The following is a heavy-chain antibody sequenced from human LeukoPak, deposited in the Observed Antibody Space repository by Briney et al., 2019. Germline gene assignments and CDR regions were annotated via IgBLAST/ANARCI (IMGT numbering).Heavy chain of an antibody. J-gene: IGHJ4*02. CDR1: GGSISSSSYY. Sequence: SETLSLTCTVSGGSISSSSYYWGWIRQPPGKGLGWIGSIYYSGSTYYNPSLKSRVTISVDTSKNQFSLKLSSVTAADTVVYYCARALVGAILIYFDYWGQGTLVTVSS. CDR3: ARALVGAILIYFDY. D-gene: IGHD1-26*01. V-gene: IGHV4-39*07. CDR2: IYYSGST.